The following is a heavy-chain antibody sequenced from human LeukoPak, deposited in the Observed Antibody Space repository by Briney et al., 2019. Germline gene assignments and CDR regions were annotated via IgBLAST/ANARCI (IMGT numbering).Heavy chain of an antibody. CDR3: ARDPYCSSTSCAKHFDY. D-gene: IGHD2-2*01. V-gene: IGHV3-21*01. Sequence: PGGSLRLSCAACGFTFSSYSMNWVRQAPGKGLEWVSSISSSSCYIYYADSVKGRFTISRDNAKNSLYLQMNSLRAEDTAVYYCARDPYCSSTSCAKHFDYWGQGTLVTVSS. J-gene: IGHJ4*02. CDR2: ISSSSCYI. CDR1: GFTFSSYS.